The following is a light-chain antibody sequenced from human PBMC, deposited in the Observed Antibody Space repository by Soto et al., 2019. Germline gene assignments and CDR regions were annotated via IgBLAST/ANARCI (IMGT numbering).Light chain of an antibody. J-gene: IGLJ1*01. V-gene: IGLV2-14*01. CDR1: SSDVGGYNY. CDR2: EVS. Sequence: QSVLAQPASVSGSPGQSITISCTGTSSDVGGYNYVSWYRQHPGKAPKLMIYEVSNRPSGGSNRFSGSKSGNTASLTISGLQAEDEADYYCSSYTSSSTLHVFGTGTKVTVL. CDR3: SSYTSSSTLHV.